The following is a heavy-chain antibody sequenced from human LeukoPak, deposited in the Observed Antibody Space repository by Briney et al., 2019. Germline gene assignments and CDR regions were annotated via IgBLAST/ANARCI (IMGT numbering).Heavy chain of an antibody. V-gene: IGHV1-24*01. Sequence: GASVKVSCKVSGYTLTELSMHWVRQAPGKGLEWMGDFDPEDGETIYAQKFQGRVAMTEDTSTDTAYMELSSLRSEDTAVYYCATLLKTYGGNSGSPTFDYYYYGMDVWGQGTTVTVSS. D-gene: IGHD4-23*01. CDR3: ATLLKTYGGNSGSPTFDYYYYGMDV. CDR2: FDPEDGET. J-gene: IGHJ6*02. CDR1: GYTLTELS.